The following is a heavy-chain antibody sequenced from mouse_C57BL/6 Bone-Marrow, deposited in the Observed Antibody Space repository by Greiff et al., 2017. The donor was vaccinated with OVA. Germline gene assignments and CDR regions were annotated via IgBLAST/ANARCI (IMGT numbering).Heavy chain of an antibody. CDR1: GFTFSDYY. Sequence: EVNVVESEGGLVQPGSSLKLSCTASGFTFSDYYMAWVRQVPEKGLEWVANINYDGSSTYYLDSLKSRFIISRDNAKNILYLQMSSLKSEDTATYYCARVDYSNYVVYFDYWGQGTTLTVSS. D-gene: IGHD2-5*01. CDR3: ARVDYSNYVVYFDY. CDR2: INYDGSST. J-gene: IGHJ2*01. V-gene: IGHV5-16*01.